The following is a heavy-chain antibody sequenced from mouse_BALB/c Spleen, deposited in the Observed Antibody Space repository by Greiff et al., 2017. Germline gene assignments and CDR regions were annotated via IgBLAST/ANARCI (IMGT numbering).Heavy chain of an antibody. CDR3: TLYYGKGY. Sequence: VQLQQSGAELVRPGTSVKVSCKASGYAFTNYLIEWVKQRPGQGLEWIGGINPSNGGTNFNEKFKSKATLTVDKSSSTAYMQLSSLTSEDSAVYYCTLYYGKGYWGQGTTLTVSS. CDR1: GYAFTNYL. J-gene: IGHJ2*01. V-gene: IGHV1-54*01. D-gene: IGHD1-1*01. CDR2: INPSNGGT.